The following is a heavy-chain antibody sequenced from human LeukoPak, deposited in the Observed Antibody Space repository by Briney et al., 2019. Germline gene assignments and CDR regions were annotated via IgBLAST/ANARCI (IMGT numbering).Heavy chain of an antibody. CDR3: ARTTHDYGADY. D-gene: IGHD4-17*01. J-gene: IGHJ4*02. CDR1: GFSLNTSGMC. Sequence: SSPALVKPTQTLTLTCTFSGFSLNTSGMCVSWIRQPPGKALEWLAGIDWDDDKFYSTSLKTRLTISKDPSKNQVVLTLTNMDPVDTATYYCARTTHDYGADYWGQGTLVTVSS. V-gene: IGHV2-70*17. CDR2: IDWDDDK.